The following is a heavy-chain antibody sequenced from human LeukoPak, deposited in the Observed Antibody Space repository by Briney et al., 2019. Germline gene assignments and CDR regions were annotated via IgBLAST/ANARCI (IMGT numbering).Heavy chain of an antibody. V-gene: IGHV1-69*05. J-gene: IGHJ6*03. CDR3: ARDGFDWSHYYYYMDV. Sequence: GASVKVSCKASGGTFSSYAISWVRQAPGQGLEWMGGIIPIFGTANYAQKFQGRVTITTDESTSTAYMELSSLRSKDAAVYYCARDGFDWSHYYYYMDVWGKGTTVTVSS. D-gene: IGHD3-9*01. CDR1: GGTFSSYA. CDR2: IIPIFGTA.